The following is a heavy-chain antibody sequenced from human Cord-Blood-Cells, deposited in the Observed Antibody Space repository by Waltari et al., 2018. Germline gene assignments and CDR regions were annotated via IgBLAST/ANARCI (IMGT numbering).Heavy chain of an antibody. D-gene: IGHD2-2*01. CDR3: ARDRARVVPAARRGIGNWFDP. J-gene: IGHJ5*02. CDR1: RGSFSGYY. CDR2: INHSGST. Sequence: QVQLQQWGAGLLKPSETLSLTCAVYRGSFSGYYWSWIRQPPGKGLQWIGEINHSGSTNYNPSLKSRVTISVDTSKNQFSLKLSSVTAADTAVYYCARDRARVVPAARRGIGNWFDPWGQGTLVTVSS. V-gene: IGHV4-34*01.